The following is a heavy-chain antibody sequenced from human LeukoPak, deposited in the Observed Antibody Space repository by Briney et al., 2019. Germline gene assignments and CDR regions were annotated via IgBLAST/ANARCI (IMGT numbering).Heavy chain of an antibody. CDR1: GGTFSGYY. CDR2: INHRGST. J-gene: IGHJ4*02. V-gene: IGHV4-34*01. CDR3: ARSPGPLDYDFWSGYHYYFDY. Sequence: SETLSLTCAVYGGTFSGYYWSWVRQPPGKGLEWVGDINHRGSTNYNPSLKSRVTTSVDTSKNQFSLKLSSVTAADTAVYYCARSPGPLDYDFWSGYHYYFDYWGQGTLVTVSS. D-gene: IGHD3-3*01.